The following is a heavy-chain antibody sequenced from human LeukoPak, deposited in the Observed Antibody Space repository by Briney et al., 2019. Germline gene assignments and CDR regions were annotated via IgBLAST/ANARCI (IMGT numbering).Heavy chain of an antibody. CDR3: TTDRSGGSITMIVVVRFDY. Sequence: GGSLRLSCAASGFTFSNAWMSWVRQAPGKGLEWVGRIKSKTDGGTTDYAAPVKGRFTISRDDSKNTLYLQMNSLKTEDTAVYYCTTDRSGGSITMIVVVRFDYWGQGTLVTASS. CDR1: GFTFSNAW. V-gene: IGHV3-15*01. D-gene: IGHD3-22*01. J-gene: IGHJ4*02. CDR2: IKSKTDGGTT.